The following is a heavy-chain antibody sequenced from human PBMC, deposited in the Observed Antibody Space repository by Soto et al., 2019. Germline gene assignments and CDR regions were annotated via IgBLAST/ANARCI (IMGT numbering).Heavy chain of an antibody. CDR3: ATGSPGSGSVFDN. D-gene: IGHD1-26*01. CDR1: GFSFRTTW. J-gene: IGHJ4*02. CDR2: IKSKSAGETT. Sequence: EVQLVESGGGLVKPGGSLRLSCAASGFSFRTTWMAWVRQAPGKGLEWVGRIKSKSAGETTDYADPVKGRFTSSRDDGKDTLYLHMDSLETGDTAVYYCATGSPGSGSVFDNWGQGTLVTVSS. V-gene: IGHV3-15*05.